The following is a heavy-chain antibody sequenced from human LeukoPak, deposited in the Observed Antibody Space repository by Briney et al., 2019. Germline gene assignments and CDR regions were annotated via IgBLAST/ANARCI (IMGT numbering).Heavy chain of an antibody. CDR1: GFTFSDFS. CDR3: ARGRVGPNR. Sequence: PGGSLRLSCAASGFTFSDFSMRWIRQAPGQGLEWVSYITPFGTTIYYADSVKGRFTISRDNAKNSLYLQMNSLRVEDTALYYCARGRVGPNRWGQGALVTVSS. V-gene: IGHV3-11*01. CDR2: ITPFGTTI. D-gene: IGHD1-26*01. J-gene: IGHJ4*02.